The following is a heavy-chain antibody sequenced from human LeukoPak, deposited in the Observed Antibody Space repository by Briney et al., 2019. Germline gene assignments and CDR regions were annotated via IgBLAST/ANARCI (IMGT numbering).Heavy chain of an antibody. Sequence: SETLSLTCAVYGGSFSGYYWSWIRQPPGKGLEWIGEINHSGSTNYNPSLKSRVTISVDTSKNQFSLKLSSVTAADTAVYYCARLRLVPAAIPHPDAFDIWGQGTMVTVSS. CDR1: GGSFSGYY. D-gene: IGHD2-2*02. CDR2: INHSGST. J-gene: IGHJ3*02. V-gene: IGHV4-34*01. CDR3: ARLRLVPAAIPHPDAFDI.